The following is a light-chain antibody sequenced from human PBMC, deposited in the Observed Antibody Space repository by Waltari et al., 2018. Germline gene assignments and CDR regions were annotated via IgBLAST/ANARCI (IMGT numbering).Light chain of an antibody. V-gene: IGKV3-11*01. CDR2: GAS. CDR3: QQRSHWPPEYT. CDR1: QSVFTS. J-gene: IGKJ2*01. Sequence: EIVLTQSPATLSLSPGERATLSCRASQSVFTSLAWYHQKPGQAPRLLIYGASSRATGIPARCSGSGSGTDFTLAISSLEPEDFAVYYCQQRSHWPPEYTFGQGTKLEIK.